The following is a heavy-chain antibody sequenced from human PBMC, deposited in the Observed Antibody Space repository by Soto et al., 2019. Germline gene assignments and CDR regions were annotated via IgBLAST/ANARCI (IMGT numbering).Heavy chain of an antibody. Sequence: PGGSLRLSCAASGFTFSSYWMNWVRQAPGKGLEWVANTKQDGSEKYYVDSVKGRFTISRDNSKNTLYLQMSSLRAEDTAVYYCAKDGKNYDILTGSWVSSFGYYGMDVWGQGTTVTVSS. V-gene: IGHV3-7*01. CDR3: AKDGKNYDILTGSWVSSFGYYGMDV. CDR1: GFTFSSYW. D-gene: IGHD3-9*01. J-gene: IGHJ6*02. CDR2: TKQDGSEK.